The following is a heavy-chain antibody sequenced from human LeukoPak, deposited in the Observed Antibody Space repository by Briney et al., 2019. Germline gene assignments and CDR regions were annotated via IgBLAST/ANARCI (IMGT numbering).Heavy chain of an antibody. CDR3: ARGKDTLNPYWYFDV. V-gene: IGHV3-20*04. D-gene: IGHD2-15*01. Sequence: PGGSLRLSCAASGFTFDDYAMSWVRQAPGKALEGVSGINWSGVSTGYADSVKGRFTISRYNTKNSLFLQMNSLRAEDTAFYYCARGKDTLNPYWYFDVWGRGTLVTVSS. CDR1: GFTFDDYA. J-gene: IGHJ2*01. CDR2: INWSGVST.